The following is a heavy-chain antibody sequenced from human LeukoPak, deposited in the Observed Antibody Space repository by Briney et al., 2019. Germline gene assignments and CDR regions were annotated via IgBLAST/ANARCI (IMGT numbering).Heavy chain of an antibody. D-gene: IGHD2-2*01. J-gene: IGHJ4*02. CDR1: GGSFSGYY. V-gene: IGHV4-34*01. Sequence: SETLSLTCAVYGGSFSGYYWSWIRQPPGKGLEWIREINHSGSTNYNPSLKSRVTISVDTSKNQFSLKLSSVTAADTAVYYCARGWGSTSCSDYWGQGTLVTVSS. CDR2: INHSGST. CDR3: ARGWGSTSCSDY.